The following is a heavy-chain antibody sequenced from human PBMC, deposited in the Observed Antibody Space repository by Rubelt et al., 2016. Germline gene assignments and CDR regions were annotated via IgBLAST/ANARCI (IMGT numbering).Heavy chain of an antibody. Sequence: QLQLQESGPGLVKPSETLSLTCTVSGGSISSSNYSFFWIRQSPGKGLEWIGAIYYSGDTYYNPSLKSRVTILVDTSKNLCSLKRSVWTAADTAVYYWERVSSGRASSDYWGQGTLVTVSS. CDR2: IYYSGDT. J-gene: IGHJ4*02. D-gene: IGHD6-19*01. CDR3: ERVSSGRASSDY. CDR1: GGSISSSNYS. V-gene: IGHV4-39*01.